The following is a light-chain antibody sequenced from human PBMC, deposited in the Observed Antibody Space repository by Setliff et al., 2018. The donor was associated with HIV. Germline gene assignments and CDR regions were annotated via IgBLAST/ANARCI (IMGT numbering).Light chain of an antibody. CDR1: SSNVGKYDF. V-gene: IGLV2-14*02. CDR2: EVS. Sequence: QSALTQPASVSGSPGQSITISCTGNSSNVGKYDFVSWYRQDPGKAPELAIYEVSHRPSGVSNRFSASKSGNTASLTISGLRAEDEADYYCSSYTSGSTQVFGTGTKVTV. CDR3: SSYTSGSTQV. J-gene: IGLJ1*01.